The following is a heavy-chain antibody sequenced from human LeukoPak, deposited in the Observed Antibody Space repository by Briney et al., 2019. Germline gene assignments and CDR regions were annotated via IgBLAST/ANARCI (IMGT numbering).Heavy chain of an antibody. CDR2: INNDGRVT. V-gene: IGHV3-74*01. J-gene: IGHJ4*02. D-gene: IGHD3-16*01. CDR1: GFTFSSHW. Sequence: GGSLRLSCAASGFTFSSHWMHRVRQAPGKGLVWVSFINNDGRVTRYADSVKGRFTISRDNAKNTVYLQMNSLRAEDTATYYCARGGQGAVDYWGPGTLVTVS. CDR3: ARGGQGAVDY.